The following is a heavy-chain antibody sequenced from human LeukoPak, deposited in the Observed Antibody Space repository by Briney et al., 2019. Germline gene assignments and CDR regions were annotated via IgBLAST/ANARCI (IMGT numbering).Heavy chain of an antibody. CDR2: ISSTSTYI. Sequence: PGGSLRLSCAASGFTFSSFTMNWVRQAPGKGLEWVSSISSTSTYIHYADSVKGRFTISRDNAKNSLYLQMNSLSAEDTAVYYCARSDYADYLAFDYWGQGTLVTVSS. CDR3: ARSDYADYLAFDY. J-gene: IGHJ4*02. D-gene: IGHD4-17*01. CDR1: GFTFSSFT. V-gene: IGHV3-21*01.